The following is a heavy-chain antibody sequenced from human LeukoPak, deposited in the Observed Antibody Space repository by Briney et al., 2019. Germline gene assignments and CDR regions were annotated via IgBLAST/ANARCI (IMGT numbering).Heavy chain of an antibody. CDR1: GFSFSSYW. D-gene: IGHD2-15*01. J-gene: IGHJ4*02. V-gene: IGHV3-7*01. Sequence: GGSLRLSCAASGFSFSSYWMTWVRQAPGKGLEWVANIFQDGTEKDYLDSVKGRFTISRDNAKKSLYLQMDSLRAEDTAVYYCVRGRIVYGGSQGGFYYFDYWGQGTLVTVSS. CDR2: IFQDGTEK. CDR3: VRGRIVYGGSQGGFYYFDY.